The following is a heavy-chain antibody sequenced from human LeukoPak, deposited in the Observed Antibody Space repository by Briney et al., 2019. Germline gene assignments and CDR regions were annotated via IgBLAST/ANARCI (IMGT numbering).Heavy chain of an antibody. CDR2: IKPDGSVI. CDR3: ARDAGRYFDWLGY. CDR1: GFTFSNYW. V-gene: IGHV3-7*01. D-gene: IGHD3-9*01. Sequence: PGGSLRLSCAASGFTFSNYWMAWVRQAPGRGLEWVASIKPDGSVIYYGDSVKGRFTLSRDNTKNSLYLQMNSLRAEDTAVYYCARDAGRYFDWLGYWGQGTLVTVSS. J-gene: IGHJ4*02.